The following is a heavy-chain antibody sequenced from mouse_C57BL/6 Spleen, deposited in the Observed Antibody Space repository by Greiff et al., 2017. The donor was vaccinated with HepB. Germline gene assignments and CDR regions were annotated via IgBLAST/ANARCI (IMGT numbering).Heavy chain of an antibody. V-gene: IGHV1-69*01. D-gene: IGHD4-1*01. Sequence: QVQLQQPGAELVMPGASVKLSCKASGYTFTSYWMHWVKQRPGQGLEWIGEIDPSDSYTNYNQKFKGKSTLTVDKSSSTAYMQLSSLTSEDSAVYYCARSLNWSRRDYFDYWGQGTTLTVSS. CDR2: IDPSDSYT. CDR3: ARSLNWSRRDYFDY. J-gene: IGHJ2*01. CDR1: GYTFTSYW.